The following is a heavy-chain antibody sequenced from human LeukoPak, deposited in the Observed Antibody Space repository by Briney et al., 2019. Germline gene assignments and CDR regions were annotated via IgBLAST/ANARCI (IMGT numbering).Heavy chain of an antibody. CDR1: AFTFRRYA. D-gene: IGHD3-16*01. J-gene: IGHJ4*02. Sequence: GGSLRLSCVASAFTFRRYAMSWVRQAPGKGLEWVGFIRSKAYGGTTEYAASVKGRFTISRDDSKSIAYLQMNSLKTEDTAVYYCTRLLTDAFDIWGQGTLVTVSS. CDR2: IRSKAYGGTT. CDR3: TRLLTDAFDI. V-gene: IGHV3-49*04.